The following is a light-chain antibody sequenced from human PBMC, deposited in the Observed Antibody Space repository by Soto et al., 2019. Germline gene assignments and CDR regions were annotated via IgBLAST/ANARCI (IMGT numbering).Light chain of an antibody. CDR2: EVS. V-gene: IGLV2-14*01. CDR3: SSYTGGNPSYV. Sequence: QSALTQPASVSGSPGQSITISCTGTNSDVGGYNYVSWYQQHPGKAPELMIYEVSHRPSGVSNRFSGSKSDNTASLTISGLQAEDEADYYCSSYTGGNPSYVFGTGTKLTVL. J-gene: IGLJ1*01. CDR1: NSDVGGYNY.